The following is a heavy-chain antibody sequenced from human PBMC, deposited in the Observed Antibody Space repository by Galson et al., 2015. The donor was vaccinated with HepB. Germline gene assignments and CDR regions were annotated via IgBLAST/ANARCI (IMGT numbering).Heavy chain of an antibody. J-gene: IGHJ6*02. D-gene: IGHD3-16*02. Sequence: SLRLSCAASGFTFSGSAIHWVRQASGKGLEWVGRIRSKTNNYATAYAASVNGRFTIPRDDSKNTAYLQMNSLKTEDTAVYYCTRHDMMTFGGVIAYDYYYCMDVWGQGTTVTVAS. CDR2: IRSKTNNYAT. V-gene: IGHV3-73*01. CDR1: GFTFSGSA. CDR3: TRHDMMTFGGVIAYDYYYCMDV.